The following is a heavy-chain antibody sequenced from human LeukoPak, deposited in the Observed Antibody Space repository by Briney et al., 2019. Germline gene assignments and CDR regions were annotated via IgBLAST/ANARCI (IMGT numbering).Heavy chain of an antibody. Sequence: GGSLRLSCAASAFTFSSYALTWVRQAPGKGLEWVSGISGSGHSTYYADSVKGRFTISRDNSKNTLFLHMNSLRAEDTALYYCAKVYYDFWSGYPHYFDYWGQGTLVTVSS. CDR3: AKVYYDFWSGYPHYFDY. V-gene: IGHV3-23*01. CDR1: AFTFSSYA. D-gene: IGHD3-3*01. CDR2: ISGSGHST. J-gene: IGHJ4*02.